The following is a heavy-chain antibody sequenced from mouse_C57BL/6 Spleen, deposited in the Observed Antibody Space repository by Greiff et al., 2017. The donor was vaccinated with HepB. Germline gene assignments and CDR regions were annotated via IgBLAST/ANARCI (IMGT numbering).Heavy chain of an antibody. J-gene: IGHJ3*01. V-gene: IGHV1-55*01. D-gene: IGHD2-4*01. Sequence: HVQLQQPGAELVKPGASVKMSCKASGYTFTSYWITWVKQRPGQGLEWIGDIYPGSGSTNYNEKFKSKATLTVDTSSSTAYMQLSSLTSEDSAVYYCARYDYDGAWFAYWGQGTLVTVSA. CDR3: ARYDYDGAWFAY. CDR2: IYPGSGST. CDR1: GYTFTSYW.